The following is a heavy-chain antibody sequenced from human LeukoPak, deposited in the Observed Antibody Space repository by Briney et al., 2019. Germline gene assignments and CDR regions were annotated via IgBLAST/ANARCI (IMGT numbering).Heavy chain of an antibody. CDR1: GYTFTSYG. CDR3: ARVVQDFIHPSSGYLLDYYYSYYMDV. V-gene: IGHV1-18*01. J-gene: IGHJ6*03. D-gene: IGHD3-22*01. CDR2: ISAYNGNT. Sequence: GASVKVSCKASGYTFTSYGVSWVRQAPGQGLEWMGWISAYNGNTNYAQKLQGRVTMTTDTSTSTAYMELRSLRSDDTAVYYCARVVQDFIHPSSGYLLDYYYSYYMDVRGKGTTVTVSS.